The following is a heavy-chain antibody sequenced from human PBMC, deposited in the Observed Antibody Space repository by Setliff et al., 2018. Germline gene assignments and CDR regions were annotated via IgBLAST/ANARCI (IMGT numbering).Heavy chain of an antibody. CDR2: ISVYNSNT. CDR1: GYTFTRYG. V-gene: IGHV1-18*01. CDR3: ATDPTAIAFYSNQYYVHV. Sequence: ASVKVSCKAPGYTFTRYGISWVRQAPGQGLEWMGWISVYNSNTNYAEKLRGRVTMTTDTSTSTAYVELRSLRSDDTAVYFCATDPTAIAFYSNQYYVHVWGKGTTVTVSS. J-gene: IGHJ6*03. D-gene: IGHD2-21*02.